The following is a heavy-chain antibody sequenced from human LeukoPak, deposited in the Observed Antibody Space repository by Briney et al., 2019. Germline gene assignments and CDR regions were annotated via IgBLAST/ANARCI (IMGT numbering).Heavy chain of an antibody. CDR1: GFTFTDSA. Sequence: SVTVSCKASGFTFTDSAMQWVRQARGQRLEWIGWIVVGNGNTHYAQKFQERVTITTDMSTSITYMELSSLRSEDTAVYYCAAEELRGAFDIWGQGTLVTVSS. CDR2: IVVGNGNT. V-gene: IGHV1-58*02. J-gene: IGHJ3*02. CDR3: AAEELRGAFDI. D-gene: IGHD1-26*01.